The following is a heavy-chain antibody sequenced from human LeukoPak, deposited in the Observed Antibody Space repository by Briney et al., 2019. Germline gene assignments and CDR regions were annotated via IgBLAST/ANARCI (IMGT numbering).Heavy chain of an antibody. CDR2: ISSSSSYI. CDR3: ARGNALHDY. D-gene: IGHD1-1*01. V-gene: IGHV3-21*01. Sequence: GGSLRLSCTASGFTFNNAWMSWVRQAPGKGLEWVSSISSSSSYIYYADSVKGRFTISRDNAKNSLYLQMNSLRAEDTAVYYCARGNALHDYWGQGTLVTVSS. CDR1: GFTFNNAW. J-gene: IGHJ4*02.